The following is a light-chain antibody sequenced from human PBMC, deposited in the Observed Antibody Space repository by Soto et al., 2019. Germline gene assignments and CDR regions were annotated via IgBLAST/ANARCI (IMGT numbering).Light chain of an antibody. V-gene: IGLV2-14*01. Sequence: QSALTQPASVSGSPGQSITISCTGTSSDVGAYNYVSWYQQHPGKAPKLIVYDVSNRPSGVPNRFSGSKSGNTASLTISGLQAEDETDYYCSSYTSSHTVVFGGGTKLTVL. CDR3: SSYTSSHTVV. CDR1: SSDVGAYNY. J-gene: IGLJ2*01. CDR2: DVS.